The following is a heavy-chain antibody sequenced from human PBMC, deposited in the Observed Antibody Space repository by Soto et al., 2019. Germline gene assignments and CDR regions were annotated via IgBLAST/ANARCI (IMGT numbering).Heavy chain of an antibody. J-gene: IGHJ4*02. CDR3: ASITYYYDSSGYADDY. Sequence: QVQLVESGGGVVQRGRSLRLSCAASGFTFSSYAMHWVRQAPGKGLEWVAVISYDGSNKYYADSVKGRFTISRDNSKNTLYLQMNSLRAEDTAVYYCASITYYYDSSGYADDYWGQGTLVTVSS. CDR2: ISYDGSNK. V-gene: IGHV3-30-3*01. D-gene: IGHD3-22*01. CDR1: GFTFSSYA.